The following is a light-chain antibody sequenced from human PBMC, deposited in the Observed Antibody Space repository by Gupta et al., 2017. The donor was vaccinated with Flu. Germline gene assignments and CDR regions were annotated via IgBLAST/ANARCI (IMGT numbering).Light chain of an antibody. J-gene: IGKJ5*01. V-gene: IGKV3-15*01. CDR1: QNVDTN. CDR2: GAS. Sequence: EIVMTQSPATLSVFLGGRATLSCRASQNVDTNLAWYQQKPGQVPRLLIYGASTRATDVPGRFSASGSGADFTLTTSSLQSEDFGIYYCQQYQEWPPITFGQGTRLEIE. CDR3: QQYQEWPPIT.